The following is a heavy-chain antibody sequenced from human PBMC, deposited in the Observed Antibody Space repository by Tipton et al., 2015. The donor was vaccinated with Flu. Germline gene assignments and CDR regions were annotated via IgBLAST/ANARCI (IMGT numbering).Heavy chain of an antibody. V-gene: IGHV4-59*08. Sequence: TLSLTCTVSGGSISSYYWSWIRQPPGKGLEWIGYIYYSGSTNYNPSLKSRVTISVDTSKNQFSLKLSSVTAADTAVYYCARLRGRNYEGTFPDYWGQGTLVTVSS. D-gene: IGHD1-7*01. CDR3: ARLRGRNYEGTFPDY. CDR1: GGSISSYY. CDR2: IYYSGST. J-gene: IGHJ4*02.